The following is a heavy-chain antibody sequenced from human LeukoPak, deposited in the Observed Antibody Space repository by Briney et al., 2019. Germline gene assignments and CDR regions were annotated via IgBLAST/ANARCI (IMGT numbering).Heavy chain of an antibody. CDR1: GGSFSGYY. Sequence: SETLSLTCAVYGGSFSGYYWSWIRHPPRKGVEWSGEINHSGSTNYNPSPKSRVTIAVDTSKNQFSLKLSSVNAADTAVYYCARGYGGIYYYYMDVWGKGTTVTVSS. CDR3: ARGYGGIYYYYMDV. D-gene: IGHD3-16*01. J-gene: IGHJ6*03. V-gene: IGHV4-34*01. CDR2: INHSGST.